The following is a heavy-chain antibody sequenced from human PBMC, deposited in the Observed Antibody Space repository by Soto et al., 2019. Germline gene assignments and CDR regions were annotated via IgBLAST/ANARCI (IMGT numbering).Heavy chain of an antibody. CDR1: GGSFSGYY. CDR2: INHSGST. J-gene: IGHJ4*02. D-gene: IGHD2-15*01. V-gene: IGHV4-34*01. CDR3: AREGYCSGGSCYSRTLDY. Sequence: QVQLQQWGAGLLKPSETLSLTCAVYGGSFSGYYWSWIRQPPGKGLEWIGEINHSGSTNYNPSLKSRVTISVDTSKNQFSLKLSSVTAADTAVYYCAREGYCSGGSCYSRTLDYWGQGTLVTVFS.